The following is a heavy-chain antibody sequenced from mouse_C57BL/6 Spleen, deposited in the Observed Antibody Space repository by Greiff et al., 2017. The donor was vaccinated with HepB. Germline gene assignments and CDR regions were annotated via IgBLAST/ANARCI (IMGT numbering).Heavy chain of an antibody. J-gene: IGHJ3*01. CDR3: ARYYYGSSAWFAY. V-gene: IGHV1-80*01. CDR2: IYPGDGDT. Sequence: VQLQQSGAELVKPGASVKISCKASGYAFSSYWMNWVKQRPGKGLEWIGQIYPGDGDTNYNGKFKGKATLTADKSSSTAYMQLSSLTSEYSAVYFCARYYYGSSAWFAYWGQGTLVTVSA. D-gene: IGHD1-1*01. CDR1: GYAFSSYW.